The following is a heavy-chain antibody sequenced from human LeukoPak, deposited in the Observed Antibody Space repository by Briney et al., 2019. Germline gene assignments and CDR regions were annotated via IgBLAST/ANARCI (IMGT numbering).Heavy chain of an antibody. CDR2: IWYDGSNK. J-gene: IGHJ6*02. CDR3: ARVDDSSGYYYRRYYYYGMDV. CDR1: GFTFSSYG. D-gene: IGHD3-22*01. Sequence: PGGSLRLSCAASGFTFSSYGMQWVRQAPGKGLEWVAVIWYDGSNKYYADSVKGRFTISRDNSKNTLYLQMNSLRAEDTAVYYCARVDDSSGYYYRRYYYYGMDVWGQGTTVTVSS. V-gene: IGHV3-33*08.